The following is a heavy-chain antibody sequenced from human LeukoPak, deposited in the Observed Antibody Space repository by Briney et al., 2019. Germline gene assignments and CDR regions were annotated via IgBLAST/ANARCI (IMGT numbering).Heavy chain of an antibody. CDR1: GFTFSTYE. D-gene: IGHD3-3*01. J-gene: IGHJ4*02. CDR2: ISTSGSSI. V-gene: IGHV3-48*03. Sequence: PPGGSLRLSCAASGFTFSTYEINWVRQAPGKGLEWLSHISTSGSSIHYADSVKGRFTISRDNAKNSLYLQMNSLRAEDTAIYYCARDPIIDNWGQGTLVTVSS. CDR3: ARDPIIDN.